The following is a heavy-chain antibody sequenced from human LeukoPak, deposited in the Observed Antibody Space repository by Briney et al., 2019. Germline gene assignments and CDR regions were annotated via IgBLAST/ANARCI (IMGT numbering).Heavy chain of an antibody. CDR2: IYYSGSI. D-gene: IGHD5-18*01. CDR3: ARGDTAIDTLDY. CDR1: GYSITSSSW. V-gene: IGHV4-28*05. J-gene: IGHJ4*02. Sequence: SETLSLTCAVSGYSITSSSWWGWIRQPPGKELEWIGYIYYSGSINYNPSLKSRVTISVDTSKNQFSLKLSSVTAADTAVYYCARGDTAIDTLDYWGQGTLVTVSS.